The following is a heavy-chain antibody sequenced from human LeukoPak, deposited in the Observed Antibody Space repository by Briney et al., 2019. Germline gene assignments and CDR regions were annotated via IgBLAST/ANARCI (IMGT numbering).Heavy chain of an antibody. CDR1: GGSFSGYY. J-gene: IGHJ3*02. CDR2: INHSGST. V-gene: IGHV4-34*01. CDR3: ARQPFDVVVTDAFDI. D-gene: IGHD2-21*02. Sequence: PSETLSLTCAVYGGSFSGYYWSWIRQPPGKGLEWIGEINHSGSTNYNPSLKSRVTISVDTSKNQFSLKLSSVTAADTAVYYCARQPFDVVVTDAFDIWGQGTMVTVSS.